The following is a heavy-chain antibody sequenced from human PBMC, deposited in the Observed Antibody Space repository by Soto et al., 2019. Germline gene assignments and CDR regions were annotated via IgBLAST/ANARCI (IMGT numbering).Heavy chain of an antibody. CDR1: GGSISSYY. D-gene: IGHD3-9*01. Sequence: QVQLQESGPGLVKPSETLSLTCTVSGGSISSYYWSWIRQPPGKGLEWIGYIYYSGSTNYNPSLKSRVTISVDTSKNQFSLKLSSVTAADTAVYYCARMGAGILTGLYYFDYWGQGTLVTVSS. V-gene: IGHV4-59*01. CDR3: ARMGAGILTGLYYFDY. J-gene: IGHJ4*02. CDR2: IYYSGST.